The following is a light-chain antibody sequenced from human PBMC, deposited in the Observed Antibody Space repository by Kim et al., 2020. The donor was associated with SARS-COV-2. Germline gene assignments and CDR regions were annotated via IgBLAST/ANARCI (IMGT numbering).Light chain of an antibody. Sequence: EIVMTQSPATLSVSPGERATLSCRASQYISNYLAWYQVKTGQPPRLLIYGASARATGVTARYSGGGSGTEFTLTISSLQSEDFAVYYCQQYNDWPLLTCGGGTKVDIK. V-gene: IGKV3D-15*01. CDR2: GAS. CDR3: QQYNDWPLLT. J-gene: IGKJ4*01. CDR1: QYISNY.